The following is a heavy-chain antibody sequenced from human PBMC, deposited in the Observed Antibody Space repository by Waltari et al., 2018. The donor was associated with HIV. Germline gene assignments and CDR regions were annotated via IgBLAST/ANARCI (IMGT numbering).Heavy chain of an antibody. V-gene: IGHV4-30-4*01. CDR1: GGSISSCDYY. CDR3: ARVRGPYDSSGYFQYYFDY. D-gene: IGHD3-22*01. Sequence: QVQLQESGPGLVKPSQTLSLTCTVSGGSISSCDYYWSWMRQPPGKGLEWIGYNYYSGSTYYNPSLKSRVTISVYTSKNQFSLKLSSVTAADTAVYYCARVRGPYDSSGYFQYYFDYWGQGTLVTVSS. CDR2: NYYSGST. J-gene: IGHJ4*02.